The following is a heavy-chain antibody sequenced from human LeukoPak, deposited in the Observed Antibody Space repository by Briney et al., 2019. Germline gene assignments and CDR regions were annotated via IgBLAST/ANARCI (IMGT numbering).Heavy chain of an antibody. V-gene: IGHV4-61*08. J-gene: IGHJ4*02. D-gene: IGHD1-26*01. CDR3: ASVVGATDYFDY. CDR1: GGSISSGDYY. CDR2: IYYSGST. Sequence: ETLSLTCIVSGGSISSGDYYWSWIRQPPGKGLGWIGYIYYSGSTNYNPSLKSRVAISVDTSKNQFSLKLSSVTAADTAVYYCASVVGATDYFDYWGQGTLVTVSS.